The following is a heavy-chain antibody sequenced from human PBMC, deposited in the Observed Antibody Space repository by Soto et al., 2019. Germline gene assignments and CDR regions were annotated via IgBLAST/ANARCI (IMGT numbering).Heavy chain of an antibody. V-gene: IGHV4-31*03. CDR2: IYYSGST. CDR3: ARVGKDYDSSGYTYNWFDP. D-gene: IGHD3-22*01. Sequence: PSETLSLTCTVSGGSISSGGYYWSWIRQHPGKGLEWIGYIYYSGSTYYNPSLKSRVTISVDTSKNQFSLKLSSVTAADTAVYYCARVGKDYDSSGYTYNWFDPWGQGTLVTSPQ. J-gene: IGHJ5*02. CDR1: GGSISSGGYY.